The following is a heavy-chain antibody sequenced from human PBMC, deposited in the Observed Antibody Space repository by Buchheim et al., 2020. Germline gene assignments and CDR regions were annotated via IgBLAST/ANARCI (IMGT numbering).Heavy chain of an antibody. CDR3: AKLYDFNYYYYYGMDV. V-gene: IGHV3-23*01. Sequence: EVQLLESGGGLVQPGGSLRLSCAASGFTFSDSAMSWVRQAPGKGLEWFSTVSGSGAGTYYADSVKGRFTISRDNSNDTRYLQMNSLSAEDTAIYYCAKLYDFNYYYYYGMDVWGQGTT. CDR1: GFTFSDSA. CDR2: VSGSGAGT. D-gene: IGHD3-3*01. J-gene: IGHJ6*02.